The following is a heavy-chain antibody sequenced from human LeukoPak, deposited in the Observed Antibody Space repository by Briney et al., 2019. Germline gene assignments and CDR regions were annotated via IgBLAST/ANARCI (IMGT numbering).Heavy chain of an antibody. CDR2: IIPIFGTA. J-gene: IGHJ5*02. CDR3: ASELFGVVTFDP. Sequence: SVKVSCKASGGTFSSYAISWVRQAPGQGLEWMGGIIPIFGTANYAQKFQGRVTITADESTSTAYMELSSLRSEDTAVYYCASELFGVVTFDPWGQGTLVPVSS. D-gene: IGHD3-3*01. CDR1: GGTFSSYA. V-gene: IGHV1-69*13.